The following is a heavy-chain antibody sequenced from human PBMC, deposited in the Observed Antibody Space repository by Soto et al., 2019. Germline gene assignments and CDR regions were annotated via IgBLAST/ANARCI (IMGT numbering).Heavy chain of an antibody. D-gene: IGHD2-15*01. Sequence: PSETLSLTCTVSGGSISSYYWSWIRQRPGKGLEWIGYIYYSGSTNYNPSLKSRVTISVDTSKNQFSLKLSSVTAADTAVYYCARPALGYCSGGSCHPSGMDVWGQGTTVTVSS. J-gene: IGHJ6*02. V-gene: IGHV4-59*01. CDR2: IYYSGST. CDR3: ARPALGYCSGGSCHPSGMDV. CDR1: GGSISSYY.